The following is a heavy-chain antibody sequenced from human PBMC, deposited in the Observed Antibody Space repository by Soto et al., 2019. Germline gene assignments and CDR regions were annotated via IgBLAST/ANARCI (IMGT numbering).Heavy chain of an antibody. CDR2: ISSSSFTI. CDR1: GFRFSDYS. V-gene: IGHV3-48*01. D-gene: IGHD3-3*01. Sequence: EVHLVESGGRLVQPGGSLRLSCAASGFRFSDYSMNWVRQAPGRGLEWVSYISSSSFTIHYADSVEGRFAISRDNAKNSLYLQMNSLRVEDTAVYYCAGEYNDVWSGHFDYWGQGALVTVSS. J-gene: IGHJ4*02. CDR3: AGEYNDVWSGHFDY.